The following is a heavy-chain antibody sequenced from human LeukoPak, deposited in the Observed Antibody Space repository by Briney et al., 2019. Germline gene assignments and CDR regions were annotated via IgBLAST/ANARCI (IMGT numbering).Heavy chain of an antibody. Sequence: GGSLRLSCAASGFTLSSYSMNWVRQAPGKGLEWVSSITSSSSYIYYADSVKGRFTVSRDNAKNSLYLQMNSLRAEDTAVYYCARDRLLEDRDYSSYYYMDVWGKGTTVTVSS. CDR3: ARDRLLEDRDYSSYYYMDV. V-gene: IGHV3-21*01. CDR1: GFTLSSYS. CDR2: ITSSSSYI. D-gene: IGHD1-1*01. J-gene: IGHJ6*03.